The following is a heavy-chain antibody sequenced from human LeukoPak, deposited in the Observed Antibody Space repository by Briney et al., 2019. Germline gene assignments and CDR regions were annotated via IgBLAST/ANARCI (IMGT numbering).Heavy chain of an antibody. CDR1: GFTFSSYA. CDR3: AKATVTHLIDY. D-gene: IGHD4-17*01. J-gene: IGHJ4*02. V-gene: IGHV3-23*01. CDR2: SASGGSP. Sequence: GGSLRLSCAASGFTFSSYAMNWVRQAPGKGLEWVSTSASGGSPYYADSVKGRFTISRDNSKNTLYLQMNSLGAEDTAVYYCAKATVTHLIDYWGQGTLVTVSS.